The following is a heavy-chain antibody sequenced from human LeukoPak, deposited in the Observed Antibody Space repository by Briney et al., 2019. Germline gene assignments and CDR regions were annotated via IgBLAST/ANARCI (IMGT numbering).Heavy chain of an antibody. CDR3: GRDPQWGVDP. CDR1: GFTFSNSW. D-gene: IGHD1-26*01. Sequence: GGSLRLSCAASGFTFSNSWMHWVRQAPGKGLVWVSRISGDGSATNYADSVRGRFTISRDNAKNTLYLQMNTLRAEDTAVYYCGRDPQWGVDPWGQGTLVTVSS. V-gene: IGHV3-74*01. J-gene: IGHJ5*02. CDR2: ISGDGSAT.